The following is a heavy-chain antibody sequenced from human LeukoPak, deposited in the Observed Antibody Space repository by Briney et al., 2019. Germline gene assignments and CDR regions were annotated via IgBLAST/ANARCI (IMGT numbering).Heavy chain of an antibody. J-gene: IGHJ4*02. CDR2: ISAYNGNT. Sequence: ASVKVSCKASGYTFTSYGISWVRQAPGQGLEGMGCISAYNGNTNYAQKLQGRVTMTTDTSTSTAYMELRSLRSDDTAVYYCARDRSRYGSRSVDYWGQGTLVTVSS. V-gene: IGHV1-18*01. CDR3: ARDRSRYGSRSVDY. CDR1: GYTFTSYG. D-gene: IGHD3-10*01.